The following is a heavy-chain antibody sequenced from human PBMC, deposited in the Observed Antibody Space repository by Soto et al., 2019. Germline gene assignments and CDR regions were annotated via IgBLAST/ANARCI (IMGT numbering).Heavy chain of an antibody. CDR1: GDSVSSNSAA. J-gene: IGHJ6*02. V-gene: IGHV6-1*01. D-gene: IGHD5-12*01. CDR3: ARVGIAYSGHDWDDFYYYGMDV. Sequence: SQTLSLTCAIFGDSVSSNSAAWNWIRQSPSRGLEWLGRTYYRAKWYNDYAVSVKSRITINPDTFKNQFSLQLNSVIPEDTAVYYCARVGIAYSGHDWDDFYYYGMDVWGQGTTVTSP. CDR2: TYYRAKWYN.